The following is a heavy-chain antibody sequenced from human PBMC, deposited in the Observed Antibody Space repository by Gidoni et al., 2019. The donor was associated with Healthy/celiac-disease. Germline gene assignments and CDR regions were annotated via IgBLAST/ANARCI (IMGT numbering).Heavy chain of an antibody. Sequence: QVQLVASGGGVVQPGRSLRLSCAASGFPFSRYCMHGVRPAPGKGLGWLAVISYEERNKSYADSVKGRFTISRDNSKNRLYLQMNSRRAKDTAVYNCANLQLWPIPPGYYYGMDVWAQGTTVTVS. J-gene: IGHJ6*02. V-gene: IGHV3-30*18. CDR3: ANLQLWPIPPGYYYGMDV. CDR1: GFPFSRYC. CDR2: ISYEERNK. D-gene: IGHD5-18*01.